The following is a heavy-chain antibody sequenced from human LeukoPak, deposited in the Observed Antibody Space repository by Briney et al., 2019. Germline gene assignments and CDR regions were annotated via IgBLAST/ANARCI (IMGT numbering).Heavy chain of an antibody. Sequence: GGSLRLSCAASGFTFSSSWMSWVSQAPGKGLEWAANIKQDGTEKYYVDSVNGRFTISRDNAKNSLYLQMNSLRAEDTAVYYCARDMYGGTDYWGQGTLVTVSS. D-gene: IGHD2-8*01. J-gene: IGHJ4*02. CDR2: IKQDGTEK. V-gene: IGHV3-7*01. CDR3: ARDMYGGTDY. CDR1: GFTFSSSW.